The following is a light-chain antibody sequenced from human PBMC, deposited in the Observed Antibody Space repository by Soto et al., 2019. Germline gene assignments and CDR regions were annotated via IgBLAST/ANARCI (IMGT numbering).Light chain of an antibody. CDR2: GAS. J-gene: IGKJ1*01. V-gene: IGKV3-20*01. CDR1: QSVSSY. CDR3: QQYGSSGT. Sequence: EIVLTHSPATLSLSPLEGTTLXFRASQSVSSYLAWYQQKPGQAPRLLIYGASNRATGIPDRFSGSGSGTDFTLTISRLEPEDFAVYYCQQYGSSGTFGQGTKVDIK.